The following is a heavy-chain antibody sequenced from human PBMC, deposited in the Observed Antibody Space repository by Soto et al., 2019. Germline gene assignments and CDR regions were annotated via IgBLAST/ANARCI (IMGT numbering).Heavy chain of an antibody. CDR3: ARVRLHSHDIVVVVAATLSYYYYMDV. Sequence: GGSLRLSCAASGFTFDDYGMSWVRQAPGKGLEWVSGINWNGGSTGYADSVKGRFTISRDNAKNSLYLQMNSLRAEDTALYHCARVRLHSHDIVVVVAATLSYYYYMDVWGKGTTVTVSS. CDR2: INWNGGST. V-gene: IGHV3-20*01. J-gene: IGHJ6*03. D-gene: IGHD2-15*01. CDR1: GFTFDDYG.